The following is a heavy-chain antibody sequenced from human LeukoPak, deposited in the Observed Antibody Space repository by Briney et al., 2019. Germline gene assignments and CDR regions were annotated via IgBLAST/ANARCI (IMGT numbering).Heavy chain of an antibody. CDR3: VKDHSGSYYLFDY. D-gene: IGHD3-10*01. CDR1: GFTFSNYA. CDR2: ISGGGDSK. Sequence: PGGSLRLSCAASGFTFSNYAMSWVRQAPGKGLEWVSTISGGGDSKDYADSVKGRFTISIDNSKNTLYLQMNGLRAEDTAAYYCVKDHSGSYYLFDYWGQGTLVTVSS. J-gene: IGHJ4*02. V-gene: IGHV3-23*01.